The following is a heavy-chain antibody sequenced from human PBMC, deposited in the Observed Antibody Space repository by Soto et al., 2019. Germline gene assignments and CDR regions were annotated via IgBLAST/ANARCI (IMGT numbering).Heavy chain of an antibody. Sequence: GGSLRLSCAASGFTFSGSAMHWVRQASGKGLEWVGRIRSKANSYATAYAASVKGRFTISRDDSKNTAYLQMNSLKTEDTAVYYCYATDITGTTSWYFDLWGRGTLVTVSS. V-gene: IGHV3-73*01. J-gene: IGHJ2*01. D-gene: IGHD1-7*01. CDR2: IRSKANSYAT. CDR1: GFTFSGSA. CDR3: YATDITGTTSWYFDL.